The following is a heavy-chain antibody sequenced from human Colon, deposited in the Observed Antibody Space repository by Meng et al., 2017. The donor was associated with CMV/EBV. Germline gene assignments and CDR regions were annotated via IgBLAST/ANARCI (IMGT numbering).Heavy chain of an antibody. J-gene: IGHJ4*02. Sequence: QAQLVQAGTQVKKPGTSVNHSCKASGYTFTGYWMHWVRQAPGQGLEWMGRIKPSTGDTNYEQNFQGRVTVTRDTSISTVYMEVNSLTSDDTAVYYCTREGSDYWGQGALVTVSS. V-gene: IGHV1-2*06. CDR3: TREGSDY. CDR1: GYTFTGYW. CDR2: IKPSTGDT.